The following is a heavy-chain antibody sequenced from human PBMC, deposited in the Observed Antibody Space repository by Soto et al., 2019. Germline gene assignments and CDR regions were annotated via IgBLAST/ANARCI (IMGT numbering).Heavy chain of an antibody. J-gene: IGHJ4*02. CDR2: ISSSSSTI. V-gene: IGHV3-48*02. CDR1: GFTFSSYS. CDR3: ASSYDFWSGYSYFDY. Sequence: PGGSLRLSCAASGFTFSSYSMNWVRQAPGKGLEWVSYISSSSSTIYYADSVKGRFTTSRDNAKNSLYLQMNSLRDEDTAVYYCASSYDFWSGYSYFDYWGQGTLVTVSS. D-gene: IGHD3-3*01.